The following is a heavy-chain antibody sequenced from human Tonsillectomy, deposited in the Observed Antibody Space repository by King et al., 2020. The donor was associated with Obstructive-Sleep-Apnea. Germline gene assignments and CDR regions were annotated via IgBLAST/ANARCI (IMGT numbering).Heavy chain of an antibody. CDR1: GFTFSSYA. Sequence: VQLVESGGGVVQPGRSLRLSCAASGFTFSSYAMHWVRQAPGKGLEWGAVISYDGSNKYYADSVKGRFTISRDNSKNTLYLQMNSLRAEDTAVYYCARAQLWFGELYRYDADYWGQGTLVTVSS. CDR3: ARAQLWFGELYRYDADY. J-gene: IGHJ4*02. V-gene: IGHV3-30-3*01. CDR2: ISYDGSNK. D-gene: IGHD3-10*01.